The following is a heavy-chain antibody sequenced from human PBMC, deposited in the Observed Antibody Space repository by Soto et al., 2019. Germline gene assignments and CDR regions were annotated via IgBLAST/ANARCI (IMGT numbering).Heavy chain of an antibody. D-gene: IGHD3-3*01. J-gene: IGHJ5*02. CDR2: IIPMFRTP. Sequence: SVKVSCKASGGTFNSYGISWVRQAPGQGLEWMGGIIPMFRTPNYAQNVQGRVTITVDEATSTAYLEMSSLMSEDTAIYYCARGDFWSGYYSGDLWGQGTMVTVSS. CDR1: GGTFNSYG. CDR3: ARGDFWSGYYSGDL. V-gene: IGHV1-69*13.